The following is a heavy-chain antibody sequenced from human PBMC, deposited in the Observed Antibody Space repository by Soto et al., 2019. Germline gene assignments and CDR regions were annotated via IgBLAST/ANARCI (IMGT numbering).Heavy chain of an antibody. J-gene: IGHJ4*02. V-gene: IGHV3-21*01. CDR2: ISSSSSYI. CDR1: GFTFSSYS. CDR3: ARALYTATSYFDY. D-gene: IGHD2-15*01. Sequence: EVQLVESGGGLVKPGGSLRLSCAASGFTFSSYSMNWVRQAPGKGLEWVSSISSSSSYIYCADSVKGRFTISRDNAKNSLYLQMNSLRAEDTAVYYCARALYTATSYFDYWGQGTLVTVSS.